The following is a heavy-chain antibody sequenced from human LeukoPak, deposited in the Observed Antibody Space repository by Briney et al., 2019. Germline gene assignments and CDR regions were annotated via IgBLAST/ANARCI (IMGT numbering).Heavy chain of an antibody. CDR2: IKQDGSDK. CDR3: ARHSNKYDYDSSGHYRSFDY. V-gene: IGHV3-7*01. CDR1: GFTFRFYW. D-gene: IGHD3-22*01. Sequence: GGSLRLSCAASGFTFRFYWMSWVRQAPGKGLEWVANIKQDGSDKYYVDSVKGRFIISRDNSKNSLYLQMNSLRAEDTAFYFCARHSNKYDYDSSGHYRSFDYWGQGTLVSVSS. J-gene: IGHJ4*02.